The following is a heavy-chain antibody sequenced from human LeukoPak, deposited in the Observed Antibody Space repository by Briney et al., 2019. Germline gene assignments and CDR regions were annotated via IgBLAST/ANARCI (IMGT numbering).Heavy chain of an antibody. CDR2: IYDSGST. J-gene: IGHJ5*02. V-gene: IGHV4-39*01. CDR3: ARHYGP. D-gene: IGHD3-10*01. Sequence: SETLSLTCTVSGDSINSLDLWSWVRQPPGKGLEWIGSIYDSGSTYYNPSLKSRVTISVDTSKNQFSLKLNSVTAADTAVYYCARHYGPWGQGTLVTVSS. CDR1: GDSINSLDL.